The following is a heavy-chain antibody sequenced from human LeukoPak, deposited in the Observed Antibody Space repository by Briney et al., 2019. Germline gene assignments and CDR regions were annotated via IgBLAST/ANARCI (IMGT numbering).Heavy chain of an antibody. CDR2: INPNSGGT. D-gene: IGHD3-22*01. CDR1: GYTFTGYY. Sequence: GASVKVSCKASGYTFTGYYMHWVRQAPGQGLEWMGWINPNSGGTNYAQKFQGRVTMTRDTSISTAYMELSRLRSDDTAVYYCARFVREGMIVVVTTDAFDIWGQGTMVTVSS. J-gene: IGHJ3*02. CDR3: ARFVREGMIVVVTTDAFDI. V-gene: IGHV1-2*02.